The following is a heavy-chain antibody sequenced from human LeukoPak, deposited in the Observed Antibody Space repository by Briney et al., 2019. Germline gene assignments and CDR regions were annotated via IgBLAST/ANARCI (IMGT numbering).Heavy chain of an antibody. J-gene: IGHJ4*02. V-gene: IGHV4-38-2*02. CDR2: IYVSGST. Sequence: SETLSLTCTVSGYSISSGYYWGWIRPPPGKGLEWIGSIYVSGSTYYNPSLKSRVTISVDTSKKQFSLKLTSVTAADTAVYYCARQREAGDYLGYFDYWGQGTLVTVSS. CDR3: ARQREAGDYLGYFDY. CDR1: GYSISSGYY. D-gene: IGHD4-17*01.